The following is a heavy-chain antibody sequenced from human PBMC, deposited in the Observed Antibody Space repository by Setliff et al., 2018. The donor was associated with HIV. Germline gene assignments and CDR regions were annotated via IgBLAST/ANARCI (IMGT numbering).Heavy chain of an antibody. V-gene: IGHV1-2*06. D-gene: IGHD5-12*01. CDR1: GYTFTDYF. Sequence: ASVKVSCKAFGYTFTDYFLHWVRQAPGQGLEWMGRINPNTGATYSARKFQGRVTMTRDTSISTAYVELSRLKSDDTAFYYCARGVGGYDLHAFDIWGQGTMVTVS. J-gene: IGHJ3*02. CDR2: INPNTGAT. CDR3: ARGVGGYDLHAFDI.